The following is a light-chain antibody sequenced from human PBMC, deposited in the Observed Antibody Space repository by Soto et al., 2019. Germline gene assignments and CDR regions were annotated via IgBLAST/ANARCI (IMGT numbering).Light chain of an antibody. CDR3: LHYKNWPSWT. J-gene: IGKJ1*01. CDR1: QSVSSN. CDR2: DAY. Sequence: EIVMTQSPATLSVSPGERATLSCRTSQSVSSNLAWHQQKPGQAPRLLVYDAYTRATGVPARFSGSGSGTEFTLTISSLQSEDFAVYCCLHYKNWPSWTFGQGTKVEIK. V-gene: IGKV3-15*01.